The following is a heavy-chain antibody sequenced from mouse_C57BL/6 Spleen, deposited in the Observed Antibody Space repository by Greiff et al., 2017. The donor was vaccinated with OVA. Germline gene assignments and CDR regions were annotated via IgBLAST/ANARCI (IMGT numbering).Heavy chain of an antibody. Sequence: EVKLMESGGGLVKPGGSLKLSCAASGFTFSSYAMSWVRQTPEKRLEWVATISDGGSYTYYPDNVKGRFTISRDNAKNTLYLQMSHLKSEDTAMYYCASQSYYDYESWFAYWGQGTLVTVSA. D-gene: IGHD2-4*01. CDR3: ASQSYYDYESWFAY. J-gene: IGHJ3*01. CDR1: GFTFSSYA. CDR2: ISDGGSYT. V-gene: IGHV5-4*03.